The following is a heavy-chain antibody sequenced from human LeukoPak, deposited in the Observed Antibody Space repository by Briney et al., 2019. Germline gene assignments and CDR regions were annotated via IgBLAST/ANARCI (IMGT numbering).Heavy chain of an antibody. J-gene: IGHJ4*02. Sequence: ASVKLSCKAAAYTFTSYGISWERHAPGQGLEWKGSICAYNGNTNNAQKLQGKVTMTTDTSTSTAYMELRSLRSADTAVYYCARETPRGYYDSSGQRDWGQGTLVTVSS. CDR1: AYTFTSYG. CDR2: ICAYNGNT. D-gene: IGHD3-22*01. V-gene: IGHV1-18*01. CDR3: ARETPRGYYDSSGQRD.